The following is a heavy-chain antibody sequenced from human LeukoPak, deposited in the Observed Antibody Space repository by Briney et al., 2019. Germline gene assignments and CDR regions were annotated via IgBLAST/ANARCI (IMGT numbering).Heavy chain of an antibody. Sequence: ASVKVSCKASGYTFTGYYMHWVRQAPGQGLEWMGWISAYNGNTNYAQKLQGRVTMTTDTSTSTAYMELRSLRSDDTAVYYCARDRRELWSHFDYWGQGTLVTVSS. D-gene: IGHD5-18*01. CDR1: GYTFTGYY. V-gene: IGHV1-18*04. J-gene: IGHJ4*02. CDR3: ARDRRELWSHFDY. CDR2: ISAYNGNT.